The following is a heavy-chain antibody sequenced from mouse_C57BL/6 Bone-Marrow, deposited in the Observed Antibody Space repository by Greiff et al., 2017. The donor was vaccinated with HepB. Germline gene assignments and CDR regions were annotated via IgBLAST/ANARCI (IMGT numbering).Heavy chain of an antibody. CDR1: GFTFSSYG. Sequence: EVQLVESGGDLVKPGGSLKLSCAASGFTFSSYGMSWVRQTPDKRLEWVATISSRGSYTYYPDSVKGRFTISRDNAKNTLYLQMSSLKSEDTAMYYCARHRGITYYFDYWGQGTTLTVSS. D-gene: IGHD1-1*01. CDR3: ARHRGITYYFDY. CDR2: ISSRGSYT. V-gene: IGHV5-6*01. J-gene: IGHJ2*01.